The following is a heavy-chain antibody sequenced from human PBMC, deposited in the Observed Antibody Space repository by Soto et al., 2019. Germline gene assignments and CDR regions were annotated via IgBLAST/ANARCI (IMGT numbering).Heavy chain of an antibody. CDR2: IIPIFGTA. J-gene: IGHJ6*02. Sequence: SVKVSCKASGGTFSSYAISWVRQAPGQGLEWMGGIIPIFGTANYAQKFQGRVTITADESTSTAYMELSSLRSEDTAVYYCARGGDCSGGSCYSYYYYGMDVWGQGTTVTVSS. D-gene: IGHD2-15*01. CDR1: GGTFSSYA. CDR3: ARGGDCSGGSCYSYYYYGMDV. V-gene: IGHV1-69*13.